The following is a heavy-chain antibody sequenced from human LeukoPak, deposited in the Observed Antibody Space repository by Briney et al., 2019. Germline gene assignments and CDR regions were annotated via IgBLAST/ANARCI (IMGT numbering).Heavy chain of an antibody. J-gene: IGHJ4*02. CDR2: INPNSGGT. CDR1: GYIFTDYY. D-gene: IGHD6-6*01. Sequence: ASVKVSCKASGYIFTDYYMHWVRQAPGQELGWMGRINPNSGGTNYAQKFQGRVTMTRDTSISTAYTELSSLRSEDTAVYYCAREGIAARTFDYWGQGTLVTVSS. CDR3: AREGIAARTFDY. V-gene: IGHV1/OR15-1*02.